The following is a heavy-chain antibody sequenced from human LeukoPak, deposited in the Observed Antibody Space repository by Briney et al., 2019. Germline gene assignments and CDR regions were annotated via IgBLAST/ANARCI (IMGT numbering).Heavy chain of an antibody. J-gene: IGHJ4*02. CDR3: AKVGSANAGYHLLGVEYFDY. V-gene: IGHV3-53*05. CDR2: LYSGGNT. D-gene: IGHD3-16*01. Sequence: PGGSLRLSCAASGVTVSSNDMNSVRQAPGKGLERVSLLYSGGNTYYAGSVKGRFTISRDNAKNSLYLQMNSLRAEDTALYYCAKVGSANAGYHLLGVEYFDYWGQGTLVTVSS. CDR1: GVTVSSND.